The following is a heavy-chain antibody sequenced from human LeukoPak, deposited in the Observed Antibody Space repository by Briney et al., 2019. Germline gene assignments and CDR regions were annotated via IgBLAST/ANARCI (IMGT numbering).Heavy chain of an antibody. V-gene: IGHV1-2*06. J-gene: IGHJ4*02. Sequence: ASVKVSCKASGYTFTGYYMHWVRQAPGQGLEWMGRINPNSGGTNYAQEFQGRVTMTRDTSISTAYMELSRLRSDDTAVYYCARDLDRLSYDSDDYWGQGTLVTVSS. CDR2: INPNSGGT. CDR3: ARDLDRLSYDSDDY. CDR1: GYTFTGYY. D-gene: IGHD3-22*01.